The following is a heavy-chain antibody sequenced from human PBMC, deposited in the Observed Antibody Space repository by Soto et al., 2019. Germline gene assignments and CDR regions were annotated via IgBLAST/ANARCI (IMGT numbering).Heavy chain of an antibody. CDR3: SSVRSNYERVVDY. V-gene: IGHV4-59*01. J-gene: IGHJ4*02. CDR2: IYCSGST. CDR1: GGSISRYY. D-gene: IGHD4-4*01. Sequence: SETQSLISPAPGGSISRYYRSSIRQPPGKGLEWIMYIYCSGSTNYNPSLKSRVTISVVTSKNQFSLKLSSVTAADTAVYYCSSVRSNYERVVDYWGQGTLVTVSS.